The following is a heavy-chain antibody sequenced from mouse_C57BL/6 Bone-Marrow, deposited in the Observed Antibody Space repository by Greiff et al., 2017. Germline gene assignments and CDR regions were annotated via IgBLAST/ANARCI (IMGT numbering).Heavy chain of an antibody. J-gene: IGHJ1*03. CDR3: ASLRYWYFDV. CDR1: GFSLTSYG. CDR2: IWSGGST. V-gene: IGHV2-2*01. D-gene: IGHD1-1*01. Sequence: VQLQQSGPGLVQPSQSLSITCTVSGFSLTSYGVHWVRQSPGKGLEWLGVIWSGGSTDYNAAFISRLSISKDNSKSQVFFKMNSLQADDTAIYYCASLRYWYFDVWGTGTTVTVSS.